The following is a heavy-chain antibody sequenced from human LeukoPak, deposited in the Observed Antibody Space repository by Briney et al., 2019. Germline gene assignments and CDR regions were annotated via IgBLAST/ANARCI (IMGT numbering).Heavy chain of an antibody. CDR1: GFTFSTSA. Sequence: GGSLRLSCAASGFTFSTSAMNWVRQAPGKGLEWLSYISDGDNTIYYADSVKGRFTVSRDNAKNSLYLQMNSLRAEDTAVYYCARLPYGSGSFEDYWGQGTLVTVSS. CDR2: ISDGDNTI. CDR3: ARLPYGSGSFEDY. V-gene: IGHV3-48*01. J-gene: IGHJ4*02. D-gene: IGHD3-10*01.